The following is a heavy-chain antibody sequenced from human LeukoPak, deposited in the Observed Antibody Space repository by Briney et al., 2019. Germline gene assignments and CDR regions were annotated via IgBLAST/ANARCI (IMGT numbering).Heavy chain of an antibody. CDR1: GFTFSSYA. Sequence: SGGSLRLSCAASGFTFSSYAMSWVRQAPGKGLEWVSAISGSGGSTYYADSVKGRFTIPRDNSKNTLYLQMNSLRTEDTAVYFCARWGNDYSQFDSWGQGTLVTVS. V-gene: IGHV3-23*01. CDR3: ARWGNDYSQFDS. D-gene: IGHD4-11*01. CDR2: ISGSGGST. J-gene: IGHJ4*02.